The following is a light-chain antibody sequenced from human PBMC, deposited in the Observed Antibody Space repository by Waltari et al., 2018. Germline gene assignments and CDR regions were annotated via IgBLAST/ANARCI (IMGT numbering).Light chain of an antibody. CDR1: SSNIGTNY. V-gene: IGLV1-47*01. Sequence: QSVLTQPPSASDTPGQRVTISCSGSSSNIGTNYVYWYQQTPGTAPKLLIYRKNQRPSGVPDRFSGSKSGTSASLAISGLRSEDEADYYCAAWDDSLSGVVFGGGTKLTVL. CDR2: RKN. J-gene: IGLJ2*01. CDR3: AAWDDSLSGVV.